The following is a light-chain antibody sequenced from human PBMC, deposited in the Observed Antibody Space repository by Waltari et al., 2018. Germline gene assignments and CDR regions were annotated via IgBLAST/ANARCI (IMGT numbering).Light chain of an antibody. CDR3: ATWDNNLKDVV. V-gene: IGLV1-51*01. CDR2: DNI. Sequence: QSVLTQPPSVSAAPGQKVTISCSGSSSNIGNYYVSWYYQLPGAAPKLLIYDNIARPSGIPDRFSASKSGTSATLGITGLQIGDEADYYCATWDNNLKDVVFGGGTKLTVL. J-gene: IGLJ2*01. CDR1: SSNIGNYY.